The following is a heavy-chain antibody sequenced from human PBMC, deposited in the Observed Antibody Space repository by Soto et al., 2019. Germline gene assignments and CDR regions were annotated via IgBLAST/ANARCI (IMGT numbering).Heavy chain of an antibody. CDR1: GYTFTSYG. J-gene: IGHJ4*02. CDR2: INPNSGAT. V-gene: IGHV1-2*04. CDR3: AKDMGGRPAAEY. Sequence: ASVKVSCKASGYTFTSYGISWVRQAPGQGLEWMGWINPNSGATIYAQKFQAWVTMTRDTSITTVYMELSRLRSDDTAVYYCAKDMGGRPAAEYWGQGTRVTVSS. D-gene: IGHD2-2*01.